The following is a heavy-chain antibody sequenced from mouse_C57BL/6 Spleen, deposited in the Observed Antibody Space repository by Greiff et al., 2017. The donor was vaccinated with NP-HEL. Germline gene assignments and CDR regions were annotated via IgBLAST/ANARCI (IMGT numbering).Heavy chain of an antibody. D-gene: IGHD4-1*02. Sequence: QVQLKQPGTELVKPGASVKLSCKASGYTFTSYWMHWVKQRPGQGLEWIGNINPSNGGTNYNEKFKSKATLTVDKSSSTAYMQLSSLTSEDSAVYYCARFQLGQAWCAYWGQGTLVTVSA. CDR3: ARFQLGQAWCAY. CDR2: INPSNGGT. V-gene: IGHV1-53*01. CDR1: GYTFTSYW. J-gene: IGHJ3*01.